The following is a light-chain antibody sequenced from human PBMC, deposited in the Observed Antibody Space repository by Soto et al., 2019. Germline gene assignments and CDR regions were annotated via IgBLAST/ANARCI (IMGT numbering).Light chain of an antibody. J-gene: IGKJ5*01. CDR2: AAS. Sequence: AIELTQSPSSLSASVGDRVTITCRASQGIRNDLGWYQQKPGKAPKLLIYAASILQSGVPSRFSVIGSGTDFTLTISRLKNEDFATYDCLQEYNYTITFGQGTRLEI. CDR1: QGIRND. V-gene: IGKV1-6*01. CDR3: LQEYNYTIT.